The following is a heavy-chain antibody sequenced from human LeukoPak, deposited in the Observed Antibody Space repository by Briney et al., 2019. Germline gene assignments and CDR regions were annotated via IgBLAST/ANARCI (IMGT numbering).Heavy chain of an antibody. CDR3: ARDIGDYGNDAFDI. CDR2: ISSSGSTI. CDR1: GFTFSSYE. Sequence: PGGSLRLSCAASGFTFSSYEMNWVRQAPGKGLEWVSYISSSGSTIYYADSVKGRFTISRDNAENSLYLQMNSLRAEGTAVYYCARDIGDYGNDAFDIWGQGTMVTVSS. J-gene: IGHJ3*02. V-gene: IGHV3-48*03. D-gene: IGHD4-17*01.